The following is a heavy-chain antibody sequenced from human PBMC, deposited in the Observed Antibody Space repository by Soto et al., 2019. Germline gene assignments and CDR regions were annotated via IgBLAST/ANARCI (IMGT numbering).Heavy chain of an antibody. V-gene: IGHV4-30-4*01. CDR3: ARDGIQLWLSLLDRFDP. CDR2: IYSTGSS. Sequence: PSETLSLTCTVSGGSISSGNYYWSWIRQSPGKGLEWIGYIYSTGSSYYNPSLRSRVSMSVDTSKNQFSLNLSSVTAADTAVYFCARDGIQLWLSLLDRFDPRGQVTLFTASS. CDR1: GGSISSGNYY. D-gene: IGHD5-18*01. J-gene: IGHJ5*02.